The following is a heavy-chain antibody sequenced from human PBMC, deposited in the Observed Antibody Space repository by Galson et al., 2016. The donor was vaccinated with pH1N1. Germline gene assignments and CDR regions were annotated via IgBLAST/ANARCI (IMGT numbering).Heavy chain of an antibody. J-gene: IGHJ6*02. Sequence: SLRLSCAVSGFIFSDYHMDWVRQAPGKGLEWVGRSKKKVNGYSTEYATSVEGGFIISRDESQNSMYLQMSYLRLEDTAVYFCSRVLEGGVDVWGQGTTVIVSS. CDR1: GFIFSDYH. CDR2: SKKKVNGYST. V-gene: IGHV3-72*01. CDR3: SRVLEGGVDV.